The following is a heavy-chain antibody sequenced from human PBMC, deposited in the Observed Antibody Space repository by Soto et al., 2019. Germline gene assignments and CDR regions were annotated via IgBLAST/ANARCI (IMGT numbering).Heavy chain of an antibody. CDR1: GGTFSSYA. Sequence: GASVKVSCKASGGTFSSYAISWARQAPGQGLEWMGGIIPIFGTANYAQKFQGRVTITADESTSTAYMELSSLRSEDTAVYYCARVLLHYYGSGSYYNGGYYYYGMDVWGQGTTVTVSS. D-gene: IGHD3-10*01. J-gene: IGHJ6*02. CDR3: ARVLLHYYGSGSYYNGGYYYYGMDV. V-gene: IGHV1-69*13. CDR2: IIPIFGTA.